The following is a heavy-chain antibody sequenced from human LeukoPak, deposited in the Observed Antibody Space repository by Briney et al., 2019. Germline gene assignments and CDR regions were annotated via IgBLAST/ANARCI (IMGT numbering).Heavy chain of an antibody. Sequence: ASVKVSCKASGYTFTSYDINWVRQAPGQGLEWMGWINPNSGGTNYAQKFQGRVTMTRDTSISTAYMELSRLRSDDTAVYYCARTLGTMVRGVMIYWGQGTLVTVSS. CDR3: ARTLGTMVRGVMIY. CDR2: INPNSGGT. D-gene: IGHD3-10*01. J-gene: IGHJ4*02. CDR1: GYTFTSYD. V-gene: IGHV1-2*02.